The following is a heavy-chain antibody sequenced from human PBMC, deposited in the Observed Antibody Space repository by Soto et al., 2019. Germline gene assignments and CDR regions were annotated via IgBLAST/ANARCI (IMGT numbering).Heavy chain of an antibody. V-gene: IGHV1-18*01. CDR2: ISSYNGNT. Sequence: QAQLVQSVAEEKKVGASVKVSCKASGYNFILHGISWVRQAPGQGLEWMGWISSYNGNTDYAQHIQGRVTMTTDSSTGTVYMELRSLTSDDTAMYYCARVLYGGNSGAFDIWGQGTMVTVSS. D-gene: IGHD2-21*02. CDR1: GYNFILHG. CDR3: ARVLYGGNSGAFDI. J-gene: IGHJ3*02.